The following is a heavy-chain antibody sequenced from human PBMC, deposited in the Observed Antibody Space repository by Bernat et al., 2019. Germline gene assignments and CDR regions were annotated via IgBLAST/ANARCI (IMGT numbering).Heavy chain of an antibody. J-gene: IGHJ4*02. D-gene: IGHD5-18*01. CDR3: ARQPDTANFDY. Sequence: QLQLQESGPGLVKPLETLSLTCTVPGGSISSSSYYWGWIRQPPGKGLEWIGSIYYSGSTYYNPSLKSRVTISVDTSKNQFSLKLSSVTAADTAVYYCARQPDTANFDYWGQGTLVTVSS. CDR1: GGSISSSSYY. V-gene: IGHV4-39*01. CDR2: IYYSGST.